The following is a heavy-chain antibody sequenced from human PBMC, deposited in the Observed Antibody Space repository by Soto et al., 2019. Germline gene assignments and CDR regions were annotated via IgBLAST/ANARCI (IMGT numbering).Heavy chain of an antibody. Sequence: GTSVKVSCKASGYTLTSYDINWVRQATGQGLEWMGWMSPNSGNTGYTQKFQGRVTITADKSTSTAYMELSSLRSEDTAVYYCARDPRSDYSGSLNSEVTHDYYYYGMDVWGQGTTVTVS. CDR3: ARDPRSDYSGSLNSEVTHDYYYYGMDV. CDR2: MSPNSGNT. CDR1: GYTLTSYD. V-gene: IGHV1-8*01. D-gene: IGHD3-22*01. J-gene: IGHJ6*02.